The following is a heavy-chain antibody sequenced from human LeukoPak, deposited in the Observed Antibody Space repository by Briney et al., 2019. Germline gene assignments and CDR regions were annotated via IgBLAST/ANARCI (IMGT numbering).Heavy chain of an antibody. CDR3: ARRVVYSGSLDP. D-gene: IGHD2-8*02. V-gene: IGHV4-61*08. Sequence: SETLFLTCAVSGGSISSGGYSWSWIRQPPGKGLEWIGYIYYSGSTNYNPSLKSRVTISVDTSKNQFSLKLSSVTAADTAVYYCARRVVYSGSLDPWGQGTLVTVSS. CDR2: IYYSGST. CDR1: GGSISSGGYS. J-gene: IGHJ5*02.